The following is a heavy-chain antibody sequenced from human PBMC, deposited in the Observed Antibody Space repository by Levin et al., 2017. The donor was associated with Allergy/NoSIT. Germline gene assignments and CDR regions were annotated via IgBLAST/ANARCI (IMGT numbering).Heavy chain of an antibody. V-gene: IGHV3-69-1*01. J-gene: IGHJ6*03. CDR1: GFTFSSYT. D-gene: IGHD3-3*01. CDR2: ISMTSTM. Sequence: AGGSLRLSCAASGFTFSSYTMNWVRQAPGQGLEWVSYISMTSTMYYADSVKGRFTISRDNAKNTLYLEMNSLRDDDTAVYYCARDSELTPALDFWIGYHYYMDVWGKGTTVTVSS. CDR3: ARDSELTPALDFWIGYHYYMDV.